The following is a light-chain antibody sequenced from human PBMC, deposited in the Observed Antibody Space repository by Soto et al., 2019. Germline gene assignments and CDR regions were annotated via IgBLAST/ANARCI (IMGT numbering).Light chain of an antibody. CDR2: EVT. CDR1: NRDIGVYDY. Sequence: QSSLTQPASVSGSPGRSITISCTGSNRDIGVYDYVSWYQQYPGKAPKLLIYEVTNRPSGVSDRFSASKSGNTASLTISGLQAEDEADYSCSSFTDSATLVFGAGTKLTVL. CDR3: SSFTDSATLV. J-gene: IGLJ2*01. V-gene: IGLV2-14*03.